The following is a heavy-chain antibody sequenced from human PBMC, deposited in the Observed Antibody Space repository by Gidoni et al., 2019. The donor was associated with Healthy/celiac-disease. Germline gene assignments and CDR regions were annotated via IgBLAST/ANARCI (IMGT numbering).Heavy chain of an antibody. V-gene: IGHV3-53*01. Sequence: EVQLVESGGGLIQPGGSLRLSCAASGSTVSSNYMSWVRQAPGKGLAWVSVIYSGGSTYYADSVKGRFTISRDNSKNTLYLQMNSLRAEDTAVYYCARAGSSWLEYFQHWGQGTLVTVSS. CDR3: ARAGSSWLEYFQH. J-gene: IGHJ1*01. CDR2: IYSGGST. CDR1: GSTVSSNY. D-gene: IGHD6-13*01.